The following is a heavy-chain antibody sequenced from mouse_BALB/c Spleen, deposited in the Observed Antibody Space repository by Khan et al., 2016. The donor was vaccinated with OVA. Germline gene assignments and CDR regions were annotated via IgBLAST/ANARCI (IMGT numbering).Heavy chain of an antibody. J-gene: IGHJ4*01. CDR3: ARHPYYGNDDAMDY. Sequence: DVHLVESGGGLVKLGGSLKLSCAASGFTFSSYYMSWVRQTPEKRLELVAAINSNGGSTYYPDTVKGRFTISRDNAKNTLYLQMSSLKSEDTALYYCARHPYYGNDDAMDYWGQGTSVTVSS. CDR2: INSNGGST. V-gene: IGHV5-6-2*01. CDR1: GFTFSSYY. D-gene: IGHD2-9*01.